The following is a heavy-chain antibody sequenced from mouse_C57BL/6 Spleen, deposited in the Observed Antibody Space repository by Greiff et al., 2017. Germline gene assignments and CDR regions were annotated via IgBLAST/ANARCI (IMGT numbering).Heavy chain of an antibody. D-gene: IGHD1-1*01. V-gene: IGHV1-15*01. J-gene: IGHJ4*01. Sequence: VQLQQSGAELVRPGASVTLSCKASGYTFTDYEMHWVKQTPVHGLEWIGAIDPETGGTAYNQKIKGKAILTADKSSSTAYMELRSLTSEDSAVYYCTRDYGSSPGYYAMDYWGQGTSVTVSS. CDR1: GYTFTDYE. CDR2: IDPETGGT. CDR3: TRDYGSSPGYYAMDY.